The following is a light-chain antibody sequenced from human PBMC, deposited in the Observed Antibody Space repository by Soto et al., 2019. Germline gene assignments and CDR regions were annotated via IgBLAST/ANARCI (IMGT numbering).Light chain of an antibody. CDR2: DNN. J-gene: IGLJ2*01. V-gene: IGLV1-51*01. Sequence: QSVLTQPPSVPAAPGQKVTISCSGSSSNIGNNYASWYQQLPGTAPKLLIYDNNKRPSGIPDRFSGSKSGTSATLGITGLQTGDEADYYCGTWDSSLSAVVFGGGTKLTVL. CDR1: SSNIGNNY. CDR3: GTWDSSLSAVV.